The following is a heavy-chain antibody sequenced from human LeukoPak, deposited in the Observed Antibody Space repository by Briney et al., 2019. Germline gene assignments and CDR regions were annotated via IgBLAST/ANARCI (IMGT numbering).Heavy chain of an antibody. Sequence: GESLKISCKGSGYSFTNYWIGWVRQMPGKGLEWMGIIYPGDSDIRYSPSFQGQVIISADKSIRTAYLQWSSLKASDTAMYYCATGGTTWLLDYWGQGTLVTVSS. V-gene: IGHV5-51*01. CDR2: IYPGDSDI. D-gene: IGHD4-17*01. J-gene: IGHJ4*02. CDR3: ATGGTTWLLDY. CDR1: GYSFTNYW.